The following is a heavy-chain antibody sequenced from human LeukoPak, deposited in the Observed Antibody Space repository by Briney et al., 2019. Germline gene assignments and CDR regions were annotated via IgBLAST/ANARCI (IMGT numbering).Heavy chain of an antibody. D-gene: IGHD2-15*01. V-gene: IGHV1-3*01. CDR1: GYTFTGYY. Sequence: ASVKVSCKASGYTFTGYYMHWVRQAPGQRPEWMGWMNGGNGNTKYSQKSQGRITLIRDTSAATAYMELSSLRHDDLAVYYCARGRGTSGSNRDFYYYYYMDVWGKGTTVTVSS. CDR2: MNGGNGNT. CDR3: ARGRGTSGSNRDFYYYYYMDV. J-gene: IGHJ6*03.